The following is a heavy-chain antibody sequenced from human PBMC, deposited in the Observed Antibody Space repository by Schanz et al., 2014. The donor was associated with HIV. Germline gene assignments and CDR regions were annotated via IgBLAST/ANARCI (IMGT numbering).Heavy chain of an antibody. CDR3: ARGSGPYYYYYGMDA. D-gene: IGHD2-15*01. Sequence: VKLSESGGGVVQPGRSLRLSCAASGFTFSSYGIHWVRQAPGKGLEWVAVVSYDGSNKYYADSVKGRFTISRDNSKNTLYLQMNSLRAEDTAVYYCARGSGPYYYYYGMDARGQGTTVTVS. CDR2: VSYDGSNK. V-gene: IGHV3-30*03. J-gene: IGHJ6*02. CDR1: GFTFSSYG.